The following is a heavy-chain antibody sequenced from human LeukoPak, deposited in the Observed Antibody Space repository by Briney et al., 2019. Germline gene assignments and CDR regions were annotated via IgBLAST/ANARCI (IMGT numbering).Heavy chain of an antibody. V-gene: IGHV4-38-2*01. CDR2: IYHSGSN. CDR3: ASLVVVAATGYYFDY. J-gene: IGHJ4*02. Sequence: SETLSLTYAVSGYSISSGYYWGWIRQPPGKGLEWIGSIYHSGSNYYNPSLKSRVTISVDTSKNQFSLKLSSVTAADTAVYYCASLVVVAATGYYFDYWGQGTLVTVSS. D-gene: IGHD2-15*01. CDR1: GYSISSGYY.